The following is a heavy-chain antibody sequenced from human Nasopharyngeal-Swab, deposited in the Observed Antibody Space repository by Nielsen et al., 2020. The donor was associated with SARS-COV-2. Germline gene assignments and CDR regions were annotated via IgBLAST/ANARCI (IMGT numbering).Heavy chain of an antibody. D-gene: IGHD2-2*01. CDR3: ARGHQYQLLIHYYYYMDV. CDR2: MNPNSGNT. Sequence: ASVKVSCKASGYTFTSYDINWVRQATGKGLEWMGWMNPNSGNTGYAQKFQGRVTMTRNTSISTAYMELSSLRSEDTAVYYCARGHQYQLLIHYYYYMDVWGKGTTVTVSS. J-gene: IGHJ6*03. CDR1: GYTFTSYD. V-gene: IGHV1-8*01.